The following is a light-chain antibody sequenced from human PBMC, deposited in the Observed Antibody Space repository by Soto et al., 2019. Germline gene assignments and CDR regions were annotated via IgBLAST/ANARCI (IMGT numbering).Light chain of an antibody. V-gene: IGKV3-11*01. CDR3: QQRSTGT. CDR1: QTINNF. J-gene: IGKJ4*01. CDR2: DAS. Sequence: EIVLTQYPATLSLSPGERATLSCRASQTINNFLAWYQQKPGQAPRLLIYDASTRAPGIPGRFSGSGSGTDFTLTITSLEPDDFAVYHCQQRSTGTFGGGTKVDIK.